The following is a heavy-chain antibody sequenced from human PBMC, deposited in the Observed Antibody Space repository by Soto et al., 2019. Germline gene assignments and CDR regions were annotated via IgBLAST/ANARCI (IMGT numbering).Heavy chain of an antibody. V-gene: IGHV4-4*02. D-gene: IGHD1-26*01. Sequence: SETLSLTCAVSGGSISSSNWWSWVRQPPGKGLEWIGEIYHSGSTNYNPSLKSRVTISVDKSKNQFSLKLSSVTAADTAVYYCARGGEVGATRDNYYYYGMGVWGQGTTVTVSS. CDR2: IYHSGST. J-gene: IGHJ6*02. CDR1: GGSISSSNW. CDR3: ARGGEVGATRDNYYYYGMGV.